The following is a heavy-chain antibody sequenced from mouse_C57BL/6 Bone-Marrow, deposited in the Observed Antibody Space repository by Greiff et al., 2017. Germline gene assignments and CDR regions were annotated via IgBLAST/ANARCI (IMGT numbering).Heavy chain of an antibody. CDR1: GYAFTNYL. D-gene: IGHD2-3*01. J-gene: IGHJ1*03. V-gene: IGHV1-54*01. CDR2: INPGSGGT. CDR3: ARERDGYYVDWYFAV. Sequence: QVQLQQSGAELVRPGTSVKVSCKASGYAFTNYLIEWVKQRPGQGLEWIGVINPGSGGTNYNEKFKGKATLTADKSSSTSYMQLSILISEDSAVYFCARERDGYYVDWYFAVWGTGTPVTVSA.